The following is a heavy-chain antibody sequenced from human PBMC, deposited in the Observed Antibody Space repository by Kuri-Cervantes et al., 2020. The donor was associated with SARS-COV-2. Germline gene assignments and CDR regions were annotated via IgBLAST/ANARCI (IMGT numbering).Heavy chain of an antibody. V-gene: IGHV2-5*08. CDR1: GFSLSTSGMC. D-gene: IGHD4-23*01. Sequence: SGPTLVNPTQTLTLTCTFSGFSLSTSGMCVSWIRQPPGKALEWLALIYWDDDKRYSPSLKIRLTITKDTSKNQVVLTMTNMDPVDTATYYCAHKGELRIYFDYWGQGTLVTVSS. CDR3: AHKGELRIYFDY. J-gene: IGHJ4*02. CDR2: IYWDDDK.